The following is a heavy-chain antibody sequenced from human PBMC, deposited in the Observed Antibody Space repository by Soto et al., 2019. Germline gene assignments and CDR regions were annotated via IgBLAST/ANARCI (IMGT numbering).Heavy chain of an antibody. CDR2: INPNSGGT. CDR3: ARGSDYDFWSGYPDFDY. V-gene: IGHV1-2*04. Sequence: QVQLVQSGAEVKKPGASVKVSCKASGYTFTGYYMHWVRQAPGQGLEWMGWINPNSGGTNYAQKFQGWVTMTRDTSLSTAYMELSRLRSDDTAVYYCARGSDYDFWSGYPDFDYWGQGTLVTVSS. D-gene: IGHD3-3*01. J-gene: IGHJ4*02. CDR1: GYTFTGYY.